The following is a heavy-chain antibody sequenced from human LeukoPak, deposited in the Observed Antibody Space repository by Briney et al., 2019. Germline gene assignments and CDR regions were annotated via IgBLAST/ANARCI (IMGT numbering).Heavy chain of an antibody. D-gene: IGHD1-1*01. J-gene: IGHJ6*03. CDR1: GGSISSGNYY. V-gene: IGHV4-61*02. Sequence: PSQTLSLTCTISGGSISSGNYYWSWIRQPAGKGLEWIGRIYSSGSTNYNPSLKSRVTISVDTSKNQFSLKLSSVTAADTAVYYCAREVRINYMDVWGKGTTVTISS. CDR3: AREVRINYMDV. CDR2: IYSSGST.